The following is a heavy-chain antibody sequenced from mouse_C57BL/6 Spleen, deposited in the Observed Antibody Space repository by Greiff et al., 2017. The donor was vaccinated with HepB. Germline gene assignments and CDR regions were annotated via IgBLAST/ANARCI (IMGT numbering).Heavy chain of an antibody. CDR1: GYSITSGYY. Sequence: DVKLVESGPGLVKPSQSLSLTCSVTGYSITSGYYWNWLRQFPGNKLEWMGYISYDGSNNYNPSLKNRISITRDTSKNQFFLKLNSVTTEDTATYYCARDSSGYWYFDVWGTGTTVTVSS. J-gene: IGHJ1*03. D-gene: IGHD3-2*02. CDR3: ARDSSGYWYFDV. CDR2: ISYDGSN. V-gene: IGHV3-6*01.